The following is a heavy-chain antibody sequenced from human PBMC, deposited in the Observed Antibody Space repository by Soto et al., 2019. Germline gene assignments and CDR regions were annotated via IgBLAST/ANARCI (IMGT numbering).Heavy chain of an antibody. CDR2: TYYRSKWYD. CDR3: ARVDLRRPSLFWFAP. CDR1: GDSVSSNSAA. V-gene: IGHV6-1*01. Sequence: PSQTLSLTCVISGDSVSSNSAAWNWIRQSPSRGVEWLGRTYYRSKWYDDDAVSVRSRITINPDTSKNQFSLQLNSVTPQDTAVYYCARVDLRRPSLFWFAPWGKGTTVTVSS. J-gene: IGHJ5*02.